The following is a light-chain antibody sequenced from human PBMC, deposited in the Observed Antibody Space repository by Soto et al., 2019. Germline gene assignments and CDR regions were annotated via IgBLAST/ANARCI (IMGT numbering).Light chain of an antibody. V-gene: IGKV3-20*01. Sequence: VFTQSPGTLSLSPGERATLSCRASRSFASSYLAWYQQRPGQAPRLLIYAASNRATGIPDRFSGSGSGTDFTLTINGLEAEDSAVYYCQQYGASPPYTFGQGTKVDIK. CDR2: AAS. CDR1: RSFASSY. CDR3: QQYGASPPYT. J-gene: IGKJ2*01.